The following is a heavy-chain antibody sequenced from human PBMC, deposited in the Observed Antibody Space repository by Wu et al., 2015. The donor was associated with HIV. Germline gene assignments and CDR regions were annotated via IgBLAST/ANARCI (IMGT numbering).Heavy chain of an antibody. V-gene: IGHV1-46*01. J-gene: IGHJ3*02. CDR1: GYTFTSYF. CDR3: ARGTTVTTEPVLDAFDI. Sequence: QVQLVQSGAEVKKPGASVKISCTAFGYTFTSYFIHWVRQAPGQGPEWMGLINPHSGTTDYAQKFQGRVAMTRDTSTNTVYMEVRSLRSEDTAVYYCARGTTVTTEPVLDAFDIWGQGTMVTVSS. CDR2: INPHSGTT. D-gene: IGHD4-17*01.